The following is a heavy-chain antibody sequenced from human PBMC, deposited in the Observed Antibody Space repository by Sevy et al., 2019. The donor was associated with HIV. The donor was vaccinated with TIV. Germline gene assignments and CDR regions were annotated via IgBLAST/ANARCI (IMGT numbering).Heavy chain of an antibody. CDR1: GYTLSELT. CDR2: FDPEDGET. D-gene: IGHD1-26*01. Sequence: ASVKVSCKVSGYTLSELTMHWVRQAPGKGLEWMGGFDPEDGETIYAQKFQGRVTMTEDTSTDTAYMELSSLRSEDTAVYYCAINSVGATTTFDPWGQGTLVTVSS. CDR3: AINSVGATTTFDP. V-gene: IGHV1-24*01. J-gene: IGHJ5*02.